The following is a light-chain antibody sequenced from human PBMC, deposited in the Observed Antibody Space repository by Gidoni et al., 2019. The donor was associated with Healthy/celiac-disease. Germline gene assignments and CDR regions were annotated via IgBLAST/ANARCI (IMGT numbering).Light chain of an antibody. CDR3: QVWDSISDHVV. J-gene: IGLJ2*01. CDR1: NIGSKS. Sequence: SYVLTQPPSVYVAPGQPARIPCGGNNIGSKSVRWYQLKPGQAPVLVVYDDSARPSGIAERFSGSNSGNTATLTISRVEAGDEADYYCQVWDSISDHVVFGGGTKLTVL. CDR2: DDS. V-gene: IGLV3-21*02.